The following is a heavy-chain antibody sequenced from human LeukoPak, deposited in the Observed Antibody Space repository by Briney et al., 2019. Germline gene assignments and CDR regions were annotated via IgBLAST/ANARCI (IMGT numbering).Heavy chain of an antibody. D-gene: IGHD5-18*01. J-gene: IGHJ6*02. CDR1: GGSFSGYY. V-gene: IGHV4-34*01. CDR3: ARIRGYRRNYYYGMDV. CDR2: INHSGST. Sequence: SETLSLTCAVYGGSFSGYYWSWIRQPPEKGLEWIGEINHSGSTNYNPSLKSRVTISVDTSKNQFSLKLSSVTAADTAVYYCARIRGYRRNYYYGMDVWGQGTTVTVSS.